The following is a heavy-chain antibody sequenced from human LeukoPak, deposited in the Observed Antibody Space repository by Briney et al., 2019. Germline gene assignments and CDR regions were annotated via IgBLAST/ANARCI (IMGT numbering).Heavy chain of an antibody. CDR1: GGSFSGYY. D-gene: IGHD3-22*01. V-gene: IGHV4-34*01. Sequence: SETLSLTCAVYGGSFSGYYWSWIRQPPGKGLEWIGEINHSGSTNYNPSLKSRVTISVDTSKNQFSLKLSSVTAADTAVYYCARSSGYPNWYFDLWGRGTRVTVSS. CDR2: INHSGST. J-gene: IGHJ2*01. CDR3: ARSSGYPNWYFDL.